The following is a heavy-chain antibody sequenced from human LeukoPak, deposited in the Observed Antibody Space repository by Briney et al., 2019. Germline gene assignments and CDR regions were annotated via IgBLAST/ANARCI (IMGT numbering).Heavy chain of an antibody. D-gene: IGHD6-19*01. J-gene: IGHJ3*02. CDR1: GGSFSGYY. V-gene: IGHV4-34*01. CDR2: INHSGST. Sequence: SETLSLTCAVYGGSFSGYYWSWIRQPPGKGLEWIGEINHSGSTNYNPPLKSRVTISVDTSKNQFSLKLSSVTAADTAVYYCATEIAVAGNDAFDIWGQGTMVTVSS. CDR3: ATEIAVAGNDAFDI.